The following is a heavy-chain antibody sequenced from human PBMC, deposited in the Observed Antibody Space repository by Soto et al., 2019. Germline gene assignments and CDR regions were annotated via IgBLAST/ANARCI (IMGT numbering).Heavy chain of an antibody. J-gene: IGHJ4*02. Sequence: GASVKVSCKASGYTFTGYYMHWVRQAPGQGLEWMGWINPNSGDTNYAQKFQGRVTMTRDTSISTAYMELSRLKSDDTAVYYCASSRRGLTTVTPFDYWGQGTLVTVSS. V-gene: IGHV1-2*02. D-gene: IGHD4-17*01. CDR1: GYTFTGYY. CDR3: ASSRRGLTTVTPFDY. CDR2: INPNSGDT.